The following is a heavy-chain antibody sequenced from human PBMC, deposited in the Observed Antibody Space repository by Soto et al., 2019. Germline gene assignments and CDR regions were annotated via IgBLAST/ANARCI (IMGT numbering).Heavy chain of an antibody. Sequence: SVKVSCKASGGSFSNFGISWVRQATGQVLEWMGGIVPVFGRPNYAQRFRVRLTITADESTSTGYMELISLRSDDTAVYYCAREGSGYNFWGQGTQVTVSS. CDR2: IVPVFGRP. D-gene: IGHD5-12*01. V-gene: IGHV1-69*13. CDR3: AREGSGYNF. CDR1: GGSFSNFG. J-gene: IGHJ4*02.